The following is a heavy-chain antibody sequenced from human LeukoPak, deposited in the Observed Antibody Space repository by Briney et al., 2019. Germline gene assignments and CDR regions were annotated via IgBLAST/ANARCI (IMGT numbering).Heavy chain of an antibody. D-gene: IGHD6-19*01. Sequence: GESLKISCKGSGYSFTSYWIGWVRQMPGKGLEWMGIIYPGDSDTRYSPSFQGQVTISADKSFSTAYLQWSSLKASDTAIYYCARHTKFSSGSSRFDLWGQGTLVTVSS. CDR2: IYPGDSDT. CDR1: GYSFTSYW. CDR3: ARHTKFSSGSSRFDL. V-gene: IGHV5-51*01. J-gene: IGHJ5*02.